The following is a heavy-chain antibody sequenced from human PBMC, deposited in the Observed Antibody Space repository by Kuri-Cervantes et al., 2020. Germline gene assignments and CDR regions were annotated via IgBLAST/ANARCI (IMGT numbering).Heavy chain of an antibody. Sequence: SETLSLTCTVSGGSISSSSYYWGWIRQPPGKGLGWIGSIYYSGSTYYNPSLKSRVTISVDTSKNQFSLKLSSVTAADTAVHYCARGRSKDYFDYWGQGTLVTVSS. V-gene: IGHV4-39*01. CDR1: GGSISSSSYY. CDR2: IYYSGST. J-gene: IGHJ4*02. CDR3: ARGRSKDYFDY.